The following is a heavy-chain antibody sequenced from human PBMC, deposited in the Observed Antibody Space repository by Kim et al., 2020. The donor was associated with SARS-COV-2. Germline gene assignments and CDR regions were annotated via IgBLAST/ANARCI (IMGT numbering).Heavy chain of an antibody. CDR2: ITSSSIYI. J-gene: IGHJ4*02. V-gene: IGHV3-21*01. Sequence: GGSLRLSCAASGFTFSNYDMNWVRQAPGKGLEWVSSITSSSIYIYYADSIRGRFTFSRDNAKTSLYLQMNSLRAEDTAVYYCARSVQLVGTTPLLTYFDYWGQGTLVTVSS. D-gene: IGHD6-19*01. CDR3: ARSVQLVGTTPLLTYFDY. CDR1: GFTFSNYD.